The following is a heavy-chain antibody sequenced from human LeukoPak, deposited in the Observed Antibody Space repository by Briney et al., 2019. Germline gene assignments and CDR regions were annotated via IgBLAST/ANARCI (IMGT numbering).Heavy chain of an antibody. CDR2: IYYSGST. Sequence: SETLSLTCTVSGGSISSSSYYWGWIRQPPGKGLEWIGSIYYSGSTYYNPSLKSRVTISVDTSKNQFSLKLSSVTAADTAVYYCARSMERQLVLFDYWGQGTLVTVSS. D-gene: IGHD6-13*01. V-gene: IGHV4-39*01. CDR1: GGSISSSSYY. J-gene: IGHJ4*02. CDR3: ARSMERQLVLFDY.